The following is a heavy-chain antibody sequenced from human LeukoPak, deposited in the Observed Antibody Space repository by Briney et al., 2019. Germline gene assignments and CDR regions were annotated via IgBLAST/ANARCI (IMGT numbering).Heavy chain of an antibody. V-gene: IGHV3-7*01. J-gene: IGHJ4*02. D-gene: IGHD3-10*01. CDR2: IKQDGSEK. Sequence: PGGSLRLSCAASGFTFSSYWMSWVRQAPGKGLEWVANIKQDGSEKYYVDSVKGRFTISRDNAKNSLYLQMNSLRAGDTAVYYCARSMVRGVIIGAFDYWGQGTLVTVSS. CDR1: GFTFSSYW. CDR3: ARSMVRGVIIGAFDY.